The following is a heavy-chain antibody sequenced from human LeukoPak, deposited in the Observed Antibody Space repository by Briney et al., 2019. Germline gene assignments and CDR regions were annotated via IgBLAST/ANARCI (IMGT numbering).Heavy chain of an antibody. CDR1: GFTFSSYA. CDR2: ISYDGSNK. CDR3: ARETYGDYVEFDY. Sequence: GRSLRLSCAASGFTFSSYAMHWVRQAPGKGLEWVAVISYDGSNKYYADSVKGRFTISRDNAKNSLYLQMNSLRDEDTAVYYCARETYGDYVEFDYWGQGTLVTVSS. D-gene: IGHD4-17*01. J-gene: IGHJ4*02. V-gene: IGHV3-30-3*01.